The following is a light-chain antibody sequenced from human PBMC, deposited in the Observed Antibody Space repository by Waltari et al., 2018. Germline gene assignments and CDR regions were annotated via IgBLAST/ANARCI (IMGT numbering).Light chain of an antibody. J-gene: IGKJ4*01. CDR2: TAS. CDR1: QDVGSW. V-gene: IGKV1-12*01. CDR3: QQSDSFPLT. Sequence: DIQMTQSPFSVSASVGVRVTISCRASQDVGSWLAWYQQRPGKAPNLLIHTASNLQSGVPSRFSGTRSGTEFTLIIDGLQPEDFATYFCQQSDSFPLTFGGGTKLEMK.